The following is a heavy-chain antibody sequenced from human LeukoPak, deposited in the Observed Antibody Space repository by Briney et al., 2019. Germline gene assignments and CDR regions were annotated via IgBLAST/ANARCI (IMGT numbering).Heavy chain of an antibody. CDR1: GFTFSSYS. Sequence: PGGSLRLSCAASGFTFSSYSMNWVRQAPGKGLEGVSSISSSSSYIYYADSVKGRFTISRDNAKNSLYLQMNSLRAEDTAVYYCATPTRGYSYGFGYWGQGTLVTVSS. CDR3: ATPTRGYSYGFGY. CDR2: ISSSSSYI. J-gene: IGHJ4*02. V-gene: IGHV3-21*04. D-gene: IGHD5-18*01.